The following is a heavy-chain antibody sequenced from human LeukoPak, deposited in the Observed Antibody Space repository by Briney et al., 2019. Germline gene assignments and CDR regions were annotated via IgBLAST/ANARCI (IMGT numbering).Heavy chain of an antibody. V-gene: IGHV3-23*01. J-gene: IGHJ4*02. CDR2: ISNSDDGT. D-gene: IGHD1-14*01. Sequence: GESLRLSCAASGFPFSSYAMSWVRQAPGKGLEWVSTISNSDDGTYYADSVKGRFTISRDNSENTLFLRMNSLRAEDTAVYYCAKATGYLLWGQGTLVIVSS. CDR1: GFPFSSYA. CDR3: AKATGYLL.